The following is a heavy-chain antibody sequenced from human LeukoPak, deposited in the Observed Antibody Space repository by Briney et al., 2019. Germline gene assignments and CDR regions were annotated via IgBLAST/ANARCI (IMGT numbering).Heavy chain of an antibody. CDR3: ARDGYSSGWLESADY. Sequence: SVKVSCKASGGTFSSYAISWVRQAPGQGLEWMGRIIPIFGTANYAQKFQGRVTITTDESTSTVYMELSSLRSEDTAVYYCARDGYSSGWLESADYWGQGTLVTVSS. V-gene: IGHV1-69*05. J-gene: IGHJ4*02. CDR1: GGTFSSYA. CDR2: IIPIFGTA. D-gene: IGHD6-19*01.